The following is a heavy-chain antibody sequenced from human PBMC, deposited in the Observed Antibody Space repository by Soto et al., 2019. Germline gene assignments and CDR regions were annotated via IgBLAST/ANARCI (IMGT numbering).Heavy chain of an antibody. D-gene: IGHD6-6*01. CDR2: IIPIFDTA. Sequence: SVKVSCKASGGTFSSYAISWVRQAPGQGLEWMGGIIPIFDTANYAQKFQGRVTITADESTSTAYMELSSLRSEDTAVYYCARGLLSSSSSSDYWGQGTLVTVSS. CDR3: ARGLLSSSSSSDY. V-gene: IGHV1-69*13. J-gene: IGHJ4*02. CDR1: GGTFSSYA.